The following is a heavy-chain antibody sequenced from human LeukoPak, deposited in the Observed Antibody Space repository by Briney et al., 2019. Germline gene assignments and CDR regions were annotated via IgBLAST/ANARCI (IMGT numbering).Heavy chain of an antibody. V-gene: IGHV4-59*12. CDR3: ARDYYYGSGSYPPYYYYYYMDV. CDR1: GGSISSYY. D-gene: IGHD3-10*01. CDR2: IYYSGGT. Sequence: SSETLSLTCTVSGGSISSYYWSWIRQPPGKGLEWIGYIYYSGGTNYNPSLKSRVTISVDTSKNQFSLKLSSVTAADTAVYYCARDYYYGSGSYPPYYYYYYMDVWGKGTTVTISS. J-gene: IGHJ6*03.